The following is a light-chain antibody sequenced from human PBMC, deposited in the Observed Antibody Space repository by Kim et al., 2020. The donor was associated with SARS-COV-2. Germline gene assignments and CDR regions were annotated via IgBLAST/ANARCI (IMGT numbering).Light chain of an antibody. J-gene: IGKJ5*01. CDR1: QDIRNS. V-gene: IGKV1-16*02. Sequence: DIQMTQSPSSLSASVGDRVTITCRASQDIRNSLAWFQQKPGNAPKSLIYAASTLQIGVPSKFSGSGSGTDFTLTISSLQTEDYATYYCQQYSSYPYTVGQGTRLEIK. CDR2: AAS. CDR3: QQYSSYPYT.